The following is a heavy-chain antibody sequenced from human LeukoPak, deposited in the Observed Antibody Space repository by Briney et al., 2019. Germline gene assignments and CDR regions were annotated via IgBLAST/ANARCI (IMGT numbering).Heavy chain of an antibody. Sequence: GGSLRLSCAASGFTFSSYNMNWVRQAPGKGLEWVSYISSSSRTIYYADSVKGRFTISRDNAKNSLYLQMNSLRAEDTAVYYCAREQRITMVRGVHGVYYYYYMDVWGKGTTVTVSS. V-gene: IGHV3-48*04. J-gene: IGHJ6*03. CDR1: GFTFSSYN. D-gene: IGHD3-10*01. CDR3: AREQRITMVRGVHGVYYYYYMDV. CDR2: ISSSSRTI.